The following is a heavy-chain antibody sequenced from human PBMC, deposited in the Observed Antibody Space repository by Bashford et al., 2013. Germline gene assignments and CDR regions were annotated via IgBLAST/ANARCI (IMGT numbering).Heavy chain of an antibody. CDR3: GRDLIGDAAYVDV. CDR2: ISSSGSTI. D-gene: IGHD2-21*01. Sequence: GGSLRLSCAASGFTFSDYYMSWIRQAPGKGLEWVSYISSSGSTIYYADSVKGRLTISRDNAKNSLYLQMNSLRAEDTAVYYCGRDLIGDAAYVDVWGQGTSVTVSS. CDR1: GFTFSDYY. J-gene: IGHJ6*02. V-gene: IGHV3-11*01.